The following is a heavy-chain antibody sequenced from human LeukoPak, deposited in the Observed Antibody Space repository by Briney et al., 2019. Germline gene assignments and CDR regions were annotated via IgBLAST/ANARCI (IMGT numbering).Heavy chain of an antibody. CDR2: IYYSGST. V-gene: IGHV4-39*07. CDR3: TRGTVTTYYFDS. Sequence: SETLSLTCTVSGGSISSSSYYWGWIRQPPGKGLEWIGSIYYSGSTYYNPSLKSRFTISVDTSKNQFSLKLSSVTAADTAVYHCTRGTVTTYYFDSWGQGTRVTVSS. D-gene: IGHD4-17*01. J-gene: IGHJ4*02. CDR1: GGSISSSSYY.